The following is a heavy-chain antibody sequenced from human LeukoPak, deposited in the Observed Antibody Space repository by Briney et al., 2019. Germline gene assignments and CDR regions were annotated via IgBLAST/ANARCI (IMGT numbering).Heavy chain of an antibody. Sequence: SETLSLTCTVSGYSISSSYYWGWIRQPPGKGLEWIGSIYYSVSTYYNPSLKSRVTMSVDTSKNQFSLKLSSVTAADTAVYYCATKHDYGDLDAFDIWGQGTMVTVSS. CDR3: ATKHDYGDLDAFDI. CDR2: IYYSVST. D-gene: IGHD4-17*01. V-gene: IGHV4-38-2*02. CDR1: GYSISSSYY. J-gene: IGHJ3*02.